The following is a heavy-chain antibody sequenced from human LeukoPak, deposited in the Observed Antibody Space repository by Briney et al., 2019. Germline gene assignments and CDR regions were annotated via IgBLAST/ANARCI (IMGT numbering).Heavy chain of an antibody. Sequence: PGGSLRLSCAASGFTFSSYAMHWVRQAPGKGLEWVAVISYDGSSKYYADSVKGRFTISRDNSENSLYLQMNSLRAEDTAVYYCATHWRGRWGQGTLVTVSS. CDR2: ISYDGSSK. J-gene: IGHJ4*02. V-gene: IGHV3-30-3*01. CDR3: ATHWRGR. CDR1: GFTFSSYA. D-gene: IGHD1-1*01.